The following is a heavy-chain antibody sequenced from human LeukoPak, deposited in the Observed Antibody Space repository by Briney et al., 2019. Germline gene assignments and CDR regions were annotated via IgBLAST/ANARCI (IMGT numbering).Heavy chain of an antibody. J-gene: IGHJ4*02. V-gene: IGHV3-15*01. D-gene: IGHD6-6*01. CDR2: IKSKTDGGTT. CDR1: GFTFSNAW. Sequence: GGPLRLSCAVSGFTFSNAWITGLHPAPGKGLQWVGRIKSKTDGGTTDYAAPVKGRFTISRDDSKNTLYLQMNSLKTEDTAVYYCTTDLSSSPFDYWGQGTLVTVSS. CDR3: TTDLSSSPFDY.